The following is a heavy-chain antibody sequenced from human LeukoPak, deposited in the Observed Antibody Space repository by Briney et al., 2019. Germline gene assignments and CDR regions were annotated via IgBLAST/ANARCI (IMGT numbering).Heavy chain of an antibody. V-gene: IGHV3-7*01. J-gene: IGHJ6*03. CDR2: IKQDGSEK. CDR1: GFTFSSYW. CDR3: ARDSYSTAPREYYYYMDV. Sequence: GGSLRLSCAASGFTFSSYWMSWVRQAPGKGLEWVANIKQDGSEKYYVDSVKGRFTISRDNAKNSLYLQVNSLRAEDTAVYYCARDSYSTAPREYYYYMDVWGKGTTVTVSS. D-gene: IGHD4-17*01.